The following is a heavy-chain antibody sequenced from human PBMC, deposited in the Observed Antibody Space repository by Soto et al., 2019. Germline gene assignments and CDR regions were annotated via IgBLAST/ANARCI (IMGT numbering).Heavy chain of an antibody. CDR3: ARSNGITSLWSGYYVDYYYGMDV. CDR1: GGSISSGGYY. D-gene: IGHD3-3*01. V-gene: IGHV4-31*03. CDR2: IYYSGST. J-gene: IGHJ6*02. Sequence: QVQLQESGPGLVKPSQTLSLTCTVSGGSISSGGYYWSWIRQHPGKGLEWIGYIYYSGSTYYNPSLKSRVTISVDTSKSQFSLKLGSVTAAATAVYYCARSNGITSLWSGYYVDYYYGMDVWGQGTTVTVSS.